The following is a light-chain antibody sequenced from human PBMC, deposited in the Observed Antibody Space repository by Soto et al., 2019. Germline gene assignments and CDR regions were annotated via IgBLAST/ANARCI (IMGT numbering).Light chain of an antibody. Sequence: EILLEQTRAALCRAGEGSRSLSCRASQSISDTLAWYQQKPGQAPRLLIYGASKRATGIPAKFSGSGSGTDFTLTISSLEPEDCAVYYCQQRNNWPIRVGQGTRLEIK. CDR3: QQRNNWPIR. CDR1: QSISDT. CDR2: GAS. J-gene: IGKJ5*01. V-gene: IGKV3-11*01.